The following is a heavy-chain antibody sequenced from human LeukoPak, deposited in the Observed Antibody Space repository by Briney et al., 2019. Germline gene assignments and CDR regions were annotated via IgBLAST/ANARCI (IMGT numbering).Heavy chain of an antibody. CDR3: ARDPCLGEWELPCYMDV. CDR2: ISAYNGNT. D-gene: IGHD1-26*01. CDR1: GYTFTSYG. Sequence: GASVKVSCKASGYTFTSYGISWVRQAPGQGLEWMGWISAYNGNTNYAQKLQGRVTMTTDTSTSTAYMELRSLRSDDTAVYYCARDPCLGEWELPCYMDVWGKGTTVTISS. V-gene: IGHV1-18*01. J-gene: IGHJ6*03.